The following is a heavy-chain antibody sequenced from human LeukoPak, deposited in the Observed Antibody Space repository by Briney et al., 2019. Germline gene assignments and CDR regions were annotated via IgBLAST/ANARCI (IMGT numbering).Heavy chain of an antibody. CDR3: VFDSRRVYYFDY. Sequence: SQTLSLTCAISGDSVSSNSAAWNWIRQSPSRGLEWLGRTYYKSKWSNDYAVSVKSRITINADTSKNQLSLQLNSVTPEDTAVYYCVFDSRRVYYFDYWGQGTLVTVSS. V-gene: IGHV6-1*01. CDR2: TYYKSKWSN. CDR1: GDSVSSNSAA. D-gene: IGHD6-13*01. J-gene: IGHJ4*02.